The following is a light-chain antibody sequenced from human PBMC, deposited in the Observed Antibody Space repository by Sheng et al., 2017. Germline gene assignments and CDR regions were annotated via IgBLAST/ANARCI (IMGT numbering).Light chain of an antibody. CDR2: AAS. CDR3: QQYYNYPPLT. Sequence: AIRMTQSPPSLSASTGDRVTITCRASQDISTYLAWYQHKPGKAPKLLIYAASTLQSGVPSRFIGSGSGTDFTLTINSLQSEDFATYYCQQYYNYPPLTFGGGTKWRSN. J-gene: IGKJ4*01. V-gene: IGKV1-8*01. CDR1: QDISTY.